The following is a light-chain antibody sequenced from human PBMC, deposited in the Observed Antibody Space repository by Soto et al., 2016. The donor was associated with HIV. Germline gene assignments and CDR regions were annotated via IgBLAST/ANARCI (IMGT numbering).Light chain of an antibody. CDR1: QGISSD. V-gene: IGKV1-8*01. CDR2: AAS. CDR3: QQYCTYPYT. Sequence: AIRMTQSPSSFSASTGDRVTFTCRASQGISSDLAWYQQKPGKAPKLLIYAASTLQSGVPSRFSGSGSGTDFTLTISCLQSEDFATYYCQQYCTYPYTFGQGTKLEI. J-gene: IGKJ2*01.